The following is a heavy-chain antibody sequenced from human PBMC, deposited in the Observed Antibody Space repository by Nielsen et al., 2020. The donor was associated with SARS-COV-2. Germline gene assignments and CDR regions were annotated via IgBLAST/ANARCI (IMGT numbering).Heavy chain of an antibody. CDR1: GGSISSGGYY. CDR2: IYFSGRT. D-gene: IGHD5-12*01. Sequence: SETLSLTCTVSGGSISSGGYYWSWIRHHPGKGLEWIGYIYFSGRTCYNPSLKSRVTISVDTSKNQFSLSLRSVTAADTAVYYCARESSGYDHYNYGMDVWSQGITVTVSS. V-gene: IGHV4-31*03. J-gene: IGHJ6*02. CDR3: ARESSGYDHYNYGMDV.